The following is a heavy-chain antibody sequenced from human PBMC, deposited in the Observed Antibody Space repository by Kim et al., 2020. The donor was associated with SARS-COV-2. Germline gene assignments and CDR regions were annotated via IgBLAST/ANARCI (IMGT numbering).Heavy chain of an antibody. CDR3: AKVPYDSSGYSYFDY. J-gene: IGHJ4*02. CDR2: ISGSGGST. CDR1: GFTFSSYA. V-gene: IGHV3-23*01. Sequence: GGSLRLSCAASGFTFSSYAMSWVRQAPGKGLEWVSAISGSGGSTYYADSVKGRFTISRDNSKNTLYLQMNSLRAEDTAVYYCAKVPYDSSGYSYFDYWGQGTLVTVSS. D-gene: IGHD3-22*01.